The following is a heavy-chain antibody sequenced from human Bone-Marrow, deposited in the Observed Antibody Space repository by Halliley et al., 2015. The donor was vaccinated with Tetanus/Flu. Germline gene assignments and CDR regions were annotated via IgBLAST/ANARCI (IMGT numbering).Heavy chain of an antibody. CDR1: GFTFSSYW. J-gene: IGHJ4*02. V-gene: IGHV3-74*01. Sequence: SLRLSCAASGFTFSSYWMHWVRQAPGKGLVWISHINSDGSSTNYADSVKGRFSISRDNAKNTLYLQVNNLRVEDTAVYYCARDGDTAMVPTFDCWGQGTLVTVSS. CDR2: INSDGSST. CDR3: ARDGDTAMVPTFDC. D-gene: IGHD5-18*01.